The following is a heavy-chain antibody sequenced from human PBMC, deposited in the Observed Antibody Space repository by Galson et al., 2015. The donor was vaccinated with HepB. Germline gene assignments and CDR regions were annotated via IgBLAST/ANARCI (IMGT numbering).Heavy chain of an antibody. V-gene: IGHV3-20*04. J-gene: IGHJ4*02. CDR3: VGGRRWLVGGCGDD. D-gene: IGHD6-19*01. CDR1: GFTFHDYA. Sequence: SLRLSCAASGFTFHDYAISWVRQAPGKGLERVSGISWNGVSTDYADSLKGRFTISRDNAKNSLYLQMNSLRAEDTASYYCVGGRRWLVGGCGDDWGQGTLVTVSS. CDR2: ISWNGVST.